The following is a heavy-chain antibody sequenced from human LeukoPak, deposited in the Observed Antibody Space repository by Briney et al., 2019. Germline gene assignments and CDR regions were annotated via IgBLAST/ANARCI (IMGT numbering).Heavy chain of an antibody. J-gene: IGHJ3*02. D-gene: IGHD1-26*01. Sequence: KPSETLSLTCTVSGGSISSSSYYWGWIRQPPGKGLEWIGEIYHSGSTNYNPSLKSRVTISVDKSKNQFSLKLSSVTAADTAVYYCEATTEYSGSYDAFDIWGQGTMVTVSS. CDR3: EATTEYSGSYDAFDI. V-gene: IGHV4-39*07. CDR2: IYHSGST. CDR1: GGSISSSSYY.